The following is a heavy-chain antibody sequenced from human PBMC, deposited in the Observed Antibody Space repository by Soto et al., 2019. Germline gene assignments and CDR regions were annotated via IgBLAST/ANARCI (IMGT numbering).Heavy chain of an antibody. CDR1: GFTFSSYG. CDR2: IWYDGSNK. D-gene: IGHD6-13*01. CDR3: AREIAAAGTNYFDY. V-gene: IGHV3-33*01. Sequence: QVQLVESGGGVVQPGRSLRLSCAASGFTFSSYGMHWVRQAPGKGLEWVAVIWYDGSNKYYADSVKGRFTISRDNSKNTLYLQMNSLRAGDTAVYYCAREIAAAGTNYFDYWGQGTLVTVSS. J-gene: IGHJ4*02.